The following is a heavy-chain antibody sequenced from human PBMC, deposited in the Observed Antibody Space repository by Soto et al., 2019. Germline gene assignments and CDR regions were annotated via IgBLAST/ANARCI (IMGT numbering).Heavy chain of an antibody. CDR1: GFSLNTGGLG. Sequence: QITLKESGPTLVKPTQTLTLTCTFSGFSLNTGGLGVGWIRQPPGKALEWLALIYWDGDKRYSPSLKSRLSITKDTSNNQXVXXXTNMDPXDTXTXXXXXXXCGGDCLRXXSXHYYYGMDVWGQGTTVTVSS. D-gene: IGHD2-21*02. V-gene: IGHV2-5*02. J-gene: IGHJ6*02. CDR2: IYWDGDK. CDR3: XXXXCGGDCLRXXSXHYYYGMDV.